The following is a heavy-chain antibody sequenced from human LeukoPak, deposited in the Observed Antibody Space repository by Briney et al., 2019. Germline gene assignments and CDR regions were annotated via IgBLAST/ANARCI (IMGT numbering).Heavy chain of an antibody. Sequence: GGSLRLSCAASGFTFSSFNMNWVRQAPGKGLEWVSVIYSGGSTYYAGSVKGRFTISRDNSKNTLYLQMNSLRAEDTAVYYCARDKYSSGWATDYWGQGTLVTVSS. D-gene: IGHD6-19*01. CDR2: IYSGGST. V-gene: IGHV3-53*01. CDR1: GFTFSSFN. J-gene: IGHJ4*02. CDR3: ARDKYSSGWATDY.